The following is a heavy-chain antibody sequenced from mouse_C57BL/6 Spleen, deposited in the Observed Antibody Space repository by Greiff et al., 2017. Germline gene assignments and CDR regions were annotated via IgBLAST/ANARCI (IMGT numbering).Heavy chain of an antibody. CDR2: IWRGGST. CDR3: AKNSLYDGYYFDV. Sequence: VQLQQSGPGLVQPSQSLSITCTVSGFSLTSYGVHWVRQSPGKGLEWLGVIWRGGSTDYNAAFMSRLSITKDNSKSQVFFKMNSLQADDTAIYYCAKNSLYDGYYFDVWGTGTTVTVSS. D-gene: IGHD2-3*01. CDR1: GFSLTSYG. J-gene: IGHJ1*03. V-gene: IGHV2-5*01.